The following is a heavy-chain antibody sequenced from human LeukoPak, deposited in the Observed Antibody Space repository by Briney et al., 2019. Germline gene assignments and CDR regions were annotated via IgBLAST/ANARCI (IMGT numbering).Heavy chain of an antibody. CDR3: ARERLVERNFDH. CDR1: GGSIRSGGYY. CDR2: FYTSGNT. V-gene: IGHV4-61*02. Sequence: SQTLSLTCTVSGGSIRSGGYYWSWIRQSAGKGLEWIGRFYTSGNTDYNPSLKSRVTISADTSKNQFSLTLKSVTAADTAVYYCARERLVERNFDHWGQGTLVTVS. D-gene: IGHD1-26*01. J-gene: IGHJ4*02.